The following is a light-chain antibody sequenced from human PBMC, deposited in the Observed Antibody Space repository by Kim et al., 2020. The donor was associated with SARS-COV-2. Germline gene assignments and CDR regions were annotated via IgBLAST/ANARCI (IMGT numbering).Light chain of an antibody. Sequence: AAVGGRVTNTVRASQGISRYVAWFQQKPGKAPKPLIYAASSLQSGVPTRFSGSGSGTDFTLTISSVQPEDVATYYCQQYSSYPRTFGQGTKVEIK. CDR3: QQYSSYPRT. J-gene: IGKJ1*01. CDR1: QGISRY. V-gene: IGKV1-16*01. CDR2: AAS.